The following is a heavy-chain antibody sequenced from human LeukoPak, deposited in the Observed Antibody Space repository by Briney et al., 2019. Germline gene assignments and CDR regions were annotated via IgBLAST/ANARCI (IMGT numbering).Heavy chain of an antibody. V-gene: IGHV1-18*01. CDR3: PRYLGRQSAFDI. D-gene: IGHD3-9*01. CDR2: ISTYSGNT. J-gene: IGHJ3*02. CDR1: GNTFTSYT. Sequence: ASVKVSCKASGNTFTSYTISWVRQAPGQGLEWMGWISTYSGNTNYVQKLQGRVTMTTDISTSTAYMELRSLRSDDTAVYYCPRYLGRQSAFDIWGQGTMVTVSS.